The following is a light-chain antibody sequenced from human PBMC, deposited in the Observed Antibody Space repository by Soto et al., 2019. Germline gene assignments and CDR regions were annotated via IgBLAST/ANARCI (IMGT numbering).Light chain of an antibody. V-gene: IGLV6-57*01. CDR1: SGSIASNY. CDR2: EDN. CDR3: QSYDGTNQV. Sequence: NFMLTQPHSVSESPGKTVIISCTRSSGSIASNYVQWYQQRPGSSPTTVIYEDNQRPSGVPDRFSGSIDSSSNSASLTISGLETEDEATYFCQSYDGTNQVFGGGTQLTAL. J-gene: IGLJ3*02.